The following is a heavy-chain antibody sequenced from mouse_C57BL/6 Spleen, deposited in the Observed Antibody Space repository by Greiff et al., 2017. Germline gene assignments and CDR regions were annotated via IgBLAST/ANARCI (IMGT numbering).Heavy chain of an antibody. Sequence: VQLQQPGAELVKPGASVKLSCKASGYTFTSYWMQWVKQRPGQGLEWIGEIDPSDSYTNYNQKFKGEATLTVDTSTSTAYMPLRSLTSEDSAVYYCARSGSYWYFEDWGKGTTVTVSS. CDR2: IDPSDSYT. CDR1: GYTFTSYW. CDR3: ARSGSYWYFED. V-gene: IGHV1-50*01. J-gene: IGHJ1*03. D-gene: IGHD3-1*01.